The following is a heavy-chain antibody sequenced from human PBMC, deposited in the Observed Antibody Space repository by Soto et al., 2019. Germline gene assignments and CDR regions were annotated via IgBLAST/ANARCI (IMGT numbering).Heavy chain of an antibody. CDR1: GFTFSNAY. Sequence: GGSLRLSCAASGFTFSNAYMNWVRQAPGKGLEWVGRIKTKADGGTTDYAAPVKGRFIISRDDSKDTLYVQMNSLQTDDTGVYYCSHAPGRRGYYGMDVWGQGTTVTVSS. CDR2: IKTKADGGTT. CDR3: SHAPGRRGYYGMDV. J-gene: IGHJ6*02. V-gene: IGHV3-15*07. D-gene: IGHD3-10*01.